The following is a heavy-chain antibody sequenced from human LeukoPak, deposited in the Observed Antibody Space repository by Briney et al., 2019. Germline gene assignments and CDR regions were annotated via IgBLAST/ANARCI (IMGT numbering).Heavy chain of an antibody. V-gene: IGHV4-59*08. D-gene: IGHD3-22*01. CDR2: IYYSGST. J-gene: IGHJ6*02. CDR1: GGSISSFY. Sequence: PSETLSLTCTVSGGSISSFYWSWLRPPPGQGLEGCGNIYYSGSTKYNPSLKSRVTISVDTSKNQFSLKLSSVTAADTAVYYCARLWYYDSSGLGYYYYYGMDVWGQGTTVTVSS. CDR3: ARLWYYDSSGLGYYYYYGMDV.